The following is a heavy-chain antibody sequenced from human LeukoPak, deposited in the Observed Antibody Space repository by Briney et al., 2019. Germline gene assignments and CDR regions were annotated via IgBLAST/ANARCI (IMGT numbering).Heavy chain of an antibody. V-gene: IGHV4-4*07. D-gene: IGHD2-21*01. Sequence: KPSETLSLTCTVSGGHLYRYYGRWIPHPAGKGRECIGHNYSWGSTNYIPSLKSRVTMSVDTSKNQFSLKLSSVSAADTAVYYCARVARGGDLVVGPYNWFDPWGQGTLVTVSS. J-gene: IGHJ5*02. CDR3: ARVARGGDLVVGPYNWFDP. CDR2: NYSWGST. CDR1: GGHLYRYY.